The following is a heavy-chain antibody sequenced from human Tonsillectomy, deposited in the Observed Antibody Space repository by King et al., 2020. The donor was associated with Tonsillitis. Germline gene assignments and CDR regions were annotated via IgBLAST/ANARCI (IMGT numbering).Heavy chain of an antibody. J-gene: IGHJ6*02. V-gene: IGHV3-11*01. Sequence: VQLVESGGGLVKPGGSLRLSCAASGFTFNDYYMSWIRQAPGKGLEWVSYISNSGSTIYYVDSVKGRFTISRDNAKNSLYLQMNSLRAEDTAVYYCARSLSTVTTNYYYYGMDVWCQGTTVTVSS. CDR2: ISNSGSTI. CDR3: ARSLSTVTTNYYYYGMDV. D-gene: IGHD4-17*01. CDR1: GFTFNDYY.